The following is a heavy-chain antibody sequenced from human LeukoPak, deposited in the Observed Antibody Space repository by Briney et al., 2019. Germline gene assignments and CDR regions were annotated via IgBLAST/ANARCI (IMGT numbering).Heavy chain of an antibody. D-gene: IGHD2-15*01. J-gene: IGHJ4*02. Sequence: PGGSLRLSCAASGFTFSSYAMHWVRQAPGKGLEWVAVISYDGSNKYYADSVKGRFTISRDNSKNTLYLQMNSLRAEDTAVYYCARDKNPSGGSFYYWGQGTLVTVSS. CDR1: GFTFSSYA. V-gene: IGHV3-30-3*01. CDR2: ISYDGSNK. CDR3: ARDKNPSGGSFYY.